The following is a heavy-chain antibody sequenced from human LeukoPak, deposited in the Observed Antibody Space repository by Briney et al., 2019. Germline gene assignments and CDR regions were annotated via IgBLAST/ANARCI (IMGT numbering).Heavy chain of an antibody. CDR1: GGSISSGGYY. CDR3: ARAAGYQLLSWWFDP. CDR2: IYYSGST. J-gene: IGHJ5*02. D-gene: IGHD2-2*01. Sequence: SETLSLTCTVSGGSISSGGYYWSWIRQHAGKGLEWIGYIYYSGSTYYNPSLKSRVTISVDTSKNQFSLKLSSVTAADTAVYYCARAAGYQLLSWWFDPWGQGTLVTVSS. V-gene: IGHV4-31*03.